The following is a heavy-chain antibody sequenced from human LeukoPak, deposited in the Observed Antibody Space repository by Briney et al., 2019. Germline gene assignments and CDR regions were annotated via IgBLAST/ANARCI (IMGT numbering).Heavy chain of an antibody. D-gene: IGHD3-10*01. CDR3: ARDLLPDYYGSGSYSY. Sequence: GGSLRLSCAASGFTFSSYWMSWVRQAPGKGLEWLANIKQDGSEKYYVDSVKGRFTISRDNAKNSLYLQMNSLRAEDTAVYYCARDLLPDYYGSGSYSYWGQGTLVTVSS. CDR2: IKQDGSEK. J-gene: IGHJ4*02. CDR1: GFTFSSYW. V-gene: IGHV3-7*01.